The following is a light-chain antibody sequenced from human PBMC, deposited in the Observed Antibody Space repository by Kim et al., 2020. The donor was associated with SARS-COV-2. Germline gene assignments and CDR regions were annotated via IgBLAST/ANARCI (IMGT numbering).Light chain of an antibody. V-gene: IGKV1-5*01. Sequence: DIQMTQSPSTLSASVGDRVTITCRASQSIGDWLAWYQQKPGKAPKLLIYDRSILRKGVPSRFRGSGSETDFTLTISSLQPDDSAIYYCQQYNSYSYIWGKGTKLE. CDR2: DRS. J-gene: IGKJ2*01. CDR3: QQYNSYSYI. CDR1: QSIGDW.